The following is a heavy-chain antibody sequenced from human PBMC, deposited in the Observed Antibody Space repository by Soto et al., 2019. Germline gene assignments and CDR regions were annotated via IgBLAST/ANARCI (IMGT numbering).Heavy chain of an antibody. CDR3: AKDHPGRYGGYESTWLEP. D-gene: IGHD5-12*01. J-gene: IGHJ5*02. Sequence: PGGSLRLSCAASGFSLDDFAMHWVRQAPGKLLDWVSSISWDSGKSGYAVSVTGSFSVSRDNAKNSLFLHMSSLKPEDTAFYFCAKDHPGRYGGYESTWLEPWGHGTLVTVSS. V-gene: IGHV3-9*01. CDR1: GFSLDDFA. CDR2: ISWDSGKS.